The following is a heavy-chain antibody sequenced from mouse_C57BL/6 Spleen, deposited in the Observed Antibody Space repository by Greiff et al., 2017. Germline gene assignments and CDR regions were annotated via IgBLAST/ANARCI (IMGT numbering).Heavy chain of an antibody. CDR2: IHPNSGST. V-gene: IGHV1-64*01. Sequence: VQLQQPGAELVKPGASVKLSCKASGYTFTSYWMHWVKQRPGQGLEWIGMIHPNSGSTNYNEKFKSKATLTVDKSSSTAYMQLSSLTSEDSAVYYCARRGPIYYYGLDYWGQGTTLTVSS. J-gene: IGHJ2*01. CDR1: GYTFTSYW. D-gene: IGHD1-1*01. CDR3: ARRGPIYYYGLDY.